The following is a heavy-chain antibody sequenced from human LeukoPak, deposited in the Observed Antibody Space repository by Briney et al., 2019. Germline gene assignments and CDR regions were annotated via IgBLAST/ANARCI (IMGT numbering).Heavy chain of an antibody. CDR2: IYHSGST. J-gene: IGHJ4*02. V-gene: IGHV4-38-2*02. CDR1: GYSISSGYY. CDR3: ARVLRLSYDSSGPLKN. D-gene: IGHD3-22*01. Sequence: SETLSLTCTVSGYSISSGYYWGWIRQPPGKGLEWIGSIYHSGSTYYNPSLKSRVTISVDTSKNQFSLKLSSVTAADTAVYYCARVLRLSYDSSGPLKNWGQGTLVTVSS.